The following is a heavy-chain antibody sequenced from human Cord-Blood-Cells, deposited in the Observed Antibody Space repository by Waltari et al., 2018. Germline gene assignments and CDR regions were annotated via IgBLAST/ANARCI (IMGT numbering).Heavy chain of an antibody. CDR1: GGTFSSYL. CDR3: ARKGRPSGYLDY. CDR2: IIPSFGTA. J-gene: IGHJ4*02. V-gene: IGHV1-69*12. Sequence: QVQLVQSGAEVKKPGSSVKVSCKASGGTFSSYLISWVRQAPGQGLEWMGGIIPSFGTANYAQKFQGRVTITADESTSTAYMELSSLRSEDTAVYYCARKGRPSGYLDYWGQGTLVTVSS. D-gene: IGHD3-3*01.